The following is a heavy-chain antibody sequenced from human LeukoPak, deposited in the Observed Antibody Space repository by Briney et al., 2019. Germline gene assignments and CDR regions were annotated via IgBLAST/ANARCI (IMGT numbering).Heavy chain of an antibody. D-gene: IGHD2-2*01. Sequence: PGGSLRLSCAASGFTFSGAWMHWVRQAPGKGLMWVSRINDDGSSTRHADSVKGRFTISRDNAKNTLYLQVNSLRAEDTAVYYCARVSGPGMNEYYHLWGQGTLVTVSS. J-gene: IGHJ4*02. CDR3: ARVSGPGMNEYYHL. CDR1: GFTFSGAW. CDR2: INDDGSST. V-gene: IGHV3-74*01.